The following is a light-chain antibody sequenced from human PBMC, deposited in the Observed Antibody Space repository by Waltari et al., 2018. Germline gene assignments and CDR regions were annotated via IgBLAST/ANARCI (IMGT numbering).Light chain of an antibody. CDR3: LSADSSGTSKV. CDR1: ALPKPY. CDR2: NDT. J-gene: IGLJ3*02. Sequence: SYELTQPPSLSVSPVQTARITCSGDALPKPYAFWYQQKPGQAPVLIIDNDTQRPSGIPERFSGSSSGTTVTMTISGVQAEDEADYYCLSADSSGTSKVFGGGTKLTVL. V-gene: IGLV3-25*03.